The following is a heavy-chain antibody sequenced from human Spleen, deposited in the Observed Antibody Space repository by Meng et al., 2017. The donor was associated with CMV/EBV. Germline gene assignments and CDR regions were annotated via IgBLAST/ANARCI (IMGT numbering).Heavy chain of an antibody. D-gene: IGHD3-3*01. V-gene: IGHV3-7*01. Sequence: GGSLRLSCAASGFTVSSNYMSWVRQAPGKGLEWVANIKQDGSEKYYVDSVKGRFTISRDNAKNSLYLQMNSLRAEDTAVYYCARDSRLQADFWSGYDIYYYYGMDVWGQGTTVTVSS. CDR3: ARDSRLQADFWSGYDIYYYYGMDV. CDR1: GFTVSSNY. J-gene: IGHJ6*02. CDR2: IKQDGSEK.